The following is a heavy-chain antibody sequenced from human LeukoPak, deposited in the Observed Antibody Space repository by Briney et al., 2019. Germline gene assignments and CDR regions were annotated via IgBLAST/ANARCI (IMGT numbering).Heavy chain of an antibody. V-gene: IGHV1-18*01. CDR2: ISAYNGNT. Sequence: ASVKVSCKASGYTFTSYGISWVRQAPGQGLEWMGWISAYNGNTNYAQKLQGRVTMTTDTSTSTAYMELRSLRSDDTAVYYCARVGGITIFGVVIIPELAYGMDVWGQGTTVTVSS. D-gene: IGHD3-3*01. CDR3: ARVGGITIFGVVIIPELAYGMDV. J-gene: IGHJ6*02. CDR1: GYTFTSYG.